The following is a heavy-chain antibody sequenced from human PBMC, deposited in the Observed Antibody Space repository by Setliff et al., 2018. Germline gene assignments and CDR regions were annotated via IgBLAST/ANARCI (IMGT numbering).Heavy chain of an antibody. CDR1: GYNFGNYW. J-gene: IGHJ4*02. CDR2: IYPGDSDT. Sequence: PGESLKLSCKGFGYNFGNYWIAWVRQRPGKGLEWMGIIYPGDSDTRYSPSFQGQVTISGDKSISTAYLSWSSLKASDTAMYYCSKAARYFDFWSGFPAVDSWGQGTMVTVSS. V-gene: IGHV5-51*01. CDR3: SKAARYFDFWSGFPAVDS. D-gene: IGHD3-3*01.